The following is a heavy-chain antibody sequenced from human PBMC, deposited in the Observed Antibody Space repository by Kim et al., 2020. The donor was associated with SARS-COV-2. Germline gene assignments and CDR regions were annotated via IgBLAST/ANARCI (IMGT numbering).Heavy chain of an antibody. D-gene: IGHD1-26*01. CDR3: AKGRSGSSLYYMDV. CDR1: GVTFSDYA. Sequence: GGSLRLSCAASGVTFSDYAMTWVRQVPGKGLEWVSGISDSGGRTYYADSVKGRFTISRDNSKNTLFVQMNSLRAEDTAVYDCAKGRSGSSLYYMDVWGKG. V-gene: IGHV3-23*01. J-gene: IGHJ6*03. CDR2: ISDSGGRT.